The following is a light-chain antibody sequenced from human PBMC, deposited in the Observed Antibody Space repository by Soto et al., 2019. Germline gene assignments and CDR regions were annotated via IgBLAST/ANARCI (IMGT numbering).Light chain of an antibody. V-gene: IGKV1-5*03. Sequence: DIRMTQSPSTLSASVGDRVTITCRASQSISTWLAWYQQKPGKAPKLLIYKASSLEVGVPSRFSGSGSGTEFTLTISSLQPDDFATYYCQQYLNRWTFGQGTKVQIK. CDR3: QQYLNRWT. CDR2: KAS. J-gene: IGKJ1*01. CDR1: QSISTW.